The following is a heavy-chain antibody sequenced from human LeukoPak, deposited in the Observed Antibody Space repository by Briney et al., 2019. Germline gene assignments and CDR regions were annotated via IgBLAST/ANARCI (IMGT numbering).Heavy chain of an antibody. D-gene: IGHD2-21*01. CDR3: ARNPGEGAFDI. V-gene: IGHV3-21*01. Sequence: GGSLRLSCAASGFTFSSYSMNWVRQAPGKGLEWVSSISSSSSYIYYADSVKGRFTISRDNSKNTLYLQMNSLRAEDTAVYYCARNPGEGAFDIWGQGTMVTVSS. CDR2: ISSSSSYI. CDR1: GFTFSSYS. J-gene: IGHJ3*02.